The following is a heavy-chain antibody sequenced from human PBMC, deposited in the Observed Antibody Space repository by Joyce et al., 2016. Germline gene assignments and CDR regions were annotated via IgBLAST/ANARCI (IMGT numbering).Heavy chain of an antibody. J-gene: IGHJ6*02. V-gene: IGHV3-73*02. CDR1: GFTLSGSS. Sequence: EVQLVESGGGLVQPGGSLKLSCAVSGFTLSGSSVHWVRQASGKGLEWVGRIRSKANGDATAYAASVKGRFSISRDDSKNTAYPQMNSLKTEDTAVYYCSNYDLWSGYSPSRDVWGQGSTVTVSS. CDR3: SNYDLWSGYSPSRDV. D-gene: IGHD3-3*01. CDR2: IRSKANGDAT.